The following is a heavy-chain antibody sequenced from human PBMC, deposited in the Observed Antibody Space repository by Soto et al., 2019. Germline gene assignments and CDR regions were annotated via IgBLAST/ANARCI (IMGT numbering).Heavy chain of an antibody. Sequence: SVKVSCKASGGTFSSYAIICVRQAPGQGLEWMGGIIPIFGTANYAQKFQGRVTITADESTSTAYMELSSLRSEDTAVYYCARDPMTTVTTPHYFDYWGQGTLVTVSS. J-gene: IGHJ4*02. CDR3: ARDPMTTVTTPHYFDY. V-gene: IGHV1-69*13. CDR1: GGTFSSYA. D-gene: IGHD4-17*01. CDR2: IIPIFGTA.